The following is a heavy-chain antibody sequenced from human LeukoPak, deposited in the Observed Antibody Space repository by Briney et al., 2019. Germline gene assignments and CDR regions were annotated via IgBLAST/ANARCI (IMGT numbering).Heavy chain of an antibody. D-gene: IGHD3-22*01. Sequence: GGSLRLSCAASGFTFSSYAMSWVRQAPGKGLEWVSAISGSVGRTYYADSVKGRFTISRDNSKNTLYLQMNSLRAEDTAVYYCAKDQSPPHYYDSSGGNAFDIWGQGTMVTVSS. CDR2: ISGSVGRT. CDR3: AKDQSPPHYYDSSGGNAFDI. V-gene: IGHV3-23*01. CDR1: GFTFSSYA. J-gene: IGHJ3*02.